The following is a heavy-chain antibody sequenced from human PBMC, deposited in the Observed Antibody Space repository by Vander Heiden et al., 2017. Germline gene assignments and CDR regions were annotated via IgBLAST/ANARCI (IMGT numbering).Heavy chain of an antibody. D-gene: IGHD3-10*01. Sequence: QVQLVQSGAEVKKPGASVKVSCKASGYTFTSYAMHWVRKGPGQRLEWMGWINAGNGNTKYSQKFQGRVTITRDTSASTAYMELSSLRSEDTAVYYCARGPPYGSGSYYNYWGQGTLVTVSS. J-gene: IGHJ4*02. CDR1: GYTFTSYA. CDR2: INAGNGNT. V-gene: IGHV1-3*01. CDR3: ARGPPYGSGSYYNY.